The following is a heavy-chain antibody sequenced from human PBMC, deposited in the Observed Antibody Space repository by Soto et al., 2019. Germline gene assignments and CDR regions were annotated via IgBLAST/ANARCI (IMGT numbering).Heavy chain of an antibody. V-gene: IGHV5-51*01. CDR2: IYPGDSDT. Sequence: GESLKISCQGSGYTFTTSWIGWVRQMPGKGLEWMGIIYPGDSDTRYSPSFQGQVTIPTDNSISTAYLQSRSLRASDTAMHYCARLARTIYGTITLSPRGYCDYWGQGTRVTVSS. D-gene: IGHD3-3*01. CDR1: GYTFTTSW. CDR3: ARLARTIYGTITLSPRGYCDY. J-gene: IGHJ4*02.